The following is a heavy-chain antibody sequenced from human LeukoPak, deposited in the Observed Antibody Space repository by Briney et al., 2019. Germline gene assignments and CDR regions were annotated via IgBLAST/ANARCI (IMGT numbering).Heavy chain of an antibody. J-gene: IGHJ4*02. CDR2: ISWNGGSI. V-gene: IGHV3-9*01. CDR1: GFTFDDYA. D-gene: IGHD5-24*01. CDR3: AKDSGLQTDY. Sequence: GGSLRLSCAASGFTFDDYAMHWVRQAPGKGLEWVSGISWNGGSIDYADSVKGRFTISRDNGKNSLYLQMNSLRAEDTAVYYCAKDSGLQTDYWGQGTLVTVSS.